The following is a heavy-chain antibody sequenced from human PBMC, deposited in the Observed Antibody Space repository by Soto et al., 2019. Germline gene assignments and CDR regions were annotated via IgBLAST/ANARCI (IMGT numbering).Heavy chain of an antibody. J-gene: IGHJ3*02. CDR1: GFTFSNAW. V-gene: IGHV3-15*01. Sequence: EVQLVESGGGLVKPGGSLRLSCAASGFTFSNAWISWVRQAPGKGLEWVGRIKSKTDGGTTDYAAPVKGRFTISRDDSKNTLYLQMNSLKTEDTAVYYCTTDRVAGDAFDIWGQGTMVTVSS. D-gene: IGHD6-19*01. CDR3: TTDRVAGDAFDI. CDR2: IKSKTDGGTT.